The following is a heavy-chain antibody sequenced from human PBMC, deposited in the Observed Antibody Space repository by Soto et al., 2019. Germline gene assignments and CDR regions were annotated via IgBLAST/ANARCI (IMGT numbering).Heavy chain of an antibody. V-gene: IGHV4-34*01. D-gene: IGHD6-19*01. CDR1: GGYFSDYY. CDR2: INHSGST. J-gene: IGHJ6*02. Sequence: SETLSLTCAVYGGYFSDYYWSWIRQPPGKGLEWIGEINHSGSTNYNPSLKSRVTISVDTSKNQFSLKLSSVTAADTAVYYCARRVAVAANGSGYGMDVWGQGTTVIVSS. CDR3: ARRVAVAANGSGYGMDV.